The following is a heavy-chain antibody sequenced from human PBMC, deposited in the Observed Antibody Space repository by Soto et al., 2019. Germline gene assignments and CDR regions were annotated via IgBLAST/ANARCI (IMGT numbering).Heavy chain of an antibody. CDR1: GGSLSSYY. D-gene: IGHD3-10*01. J-gene: IGHJ5*02. V-gene: IGHV4-59*12. Sequence: SDTLSLTCTVSGGSLSSYYWSWIRQPPGKGLEWIGYIYYSGSTNYNPSLRSRVTISADTSKNHFSLKLNSVTVADTAIYYCARDRPTRDSGSPSFDPWGQGIQVTVSS. CDR2: IYYSGST. CDR3: ARDRPTRDSGSPSFDP.